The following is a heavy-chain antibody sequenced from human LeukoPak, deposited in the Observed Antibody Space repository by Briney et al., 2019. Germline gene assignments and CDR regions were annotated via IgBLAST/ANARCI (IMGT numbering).Heavy chain of an antibody. D-gene: IGHD2-15*01. CDR3: ASHCSGSSCYSNYFDY. CDR2: VHYSGGT. Sequence: SETLSLTSTVSGGSITRYYWSWIRGPPGKGLEWLGYVHYSGGTKYNPSLKSRVTISLDTSKNQFSLRLNSVTAADTAVYYCASHCSGSSCYSNYFDYWGQGTLVTVSS. V-gene: IGHV4-59*01. J-gene: IGHJ4*02. CDR1: GGSITRYY.